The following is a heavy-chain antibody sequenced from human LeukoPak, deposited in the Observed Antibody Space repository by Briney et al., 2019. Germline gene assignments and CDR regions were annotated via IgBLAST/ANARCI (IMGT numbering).Heavy chain of an antibody. D-gene: IGHD2-2*01. CDR2: ISWNSGSI. Sequence: PGRSLRLSCAASGFTFDDYAMHWVRQAPGKGLEWVSGISWNSGSIGYADSVKGRFTISRDNAKNSLYLQMNSLRAEDTAVYYCARGGYCSSTSCGPDYWGQGTLVTVSS. V-gene: IGHV3-9*01. CDR1: GFTFDDYA. CDR3: ARGGYCSSTSCGPDY. J-gene: IGHJ4*02.